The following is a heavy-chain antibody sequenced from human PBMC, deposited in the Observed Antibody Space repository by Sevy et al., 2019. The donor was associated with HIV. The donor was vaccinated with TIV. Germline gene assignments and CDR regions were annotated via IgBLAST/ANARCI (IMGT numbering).Heavy chain of an antibody. CDR1: GFIFRSYV. V-gene: IGHV3-23*01. Sequence: GGSLRLCCAASGFIFRSYVMSWVRQAPGKGLEWVSTISGSGGSTYYADSVKGRFTISRDNSNNALFLEMSSLRADDTAVYYCVGIVTAGRDYWGQGNLVTVSS. CDR2: ISGSGGST. CDR3: VGIVTAGRDY. D-gene: IGHD6-13*01. J-gene: IGHJ4*02.